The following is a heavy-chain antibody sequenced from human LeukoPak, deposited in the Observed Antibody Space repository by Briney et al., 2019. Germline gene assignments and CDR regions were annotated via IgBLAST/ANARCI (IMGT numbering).Heavy chain of an antibody. CDR3: AREFRYYDSSGYADAFDI. V-gene: IGHV3-23*01. J-gene: IGHJ3*02. Sequence: GGSLRLSCAASGFTFSSYAMSWVRQAPGKGLEWVSAISGSGGSTDYADSVKGRFTISRDNAKNSLYLQMNSLRAEDTAVYYCAREFRYYDSSGYADAFDIWGQGTMVTVSS. D-gene: IGHD3-22*01. CDR2: ISGSGGST. CDR1: GFTFSSYA.